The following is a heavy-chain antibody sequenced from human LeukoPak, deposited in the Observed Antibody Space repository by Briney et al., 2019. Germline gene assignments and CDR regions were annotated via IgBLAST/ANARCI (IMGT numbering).Heavy chain of an antibody. D-gene: IGHD4-23*01. CDR1: GYSFTSYW. V-gene: IGHV5-51*01. Sequence: GESLKISCKGSGYSFTSYWIGWVRQMPGKGLEWMGIIYPGDSDIRYSPSFQGQVTISADKSISTAYLQWSSLKASDTAMYYCARQDYGGNSVPDAFDIWGQGTMVTVSS. CDR2: IYPGDSDI. J-gene: IGHJ3*02. CDR3: ARQDYGGNSVPDAFDI.